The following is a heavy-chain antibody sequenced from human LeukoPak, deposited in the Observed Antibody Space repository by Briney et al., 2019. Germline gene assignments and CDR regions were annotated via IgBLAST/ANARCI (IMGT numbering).Heavy chain of an antibody. CDR3: ARGLYDFWSGYYYGMDV. V-gene: IGHV1-8*01. D-gene: IGHD3-3*01. CDR2: MNPNSGNT. CDR1: GYTFTSYD. Sequence: ASVKVSCKASGYTFTSYDTNWVRQATGQGLEWMGWMNPNSGNTGYAQKFQGRVTMTRNTSISTAYMELSSLRSEDTAVYYCARGLYDFWSGYYYGMDVWGQGTTVTVSS. J-gene: IGHJ6*02.